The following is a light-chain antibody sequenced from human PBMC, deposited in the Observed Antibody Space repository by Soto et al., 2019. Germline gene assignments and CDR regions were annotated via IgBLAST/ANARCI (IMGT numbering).Light chain of an antibody. Sequence: QLVLTQSPSAAASLGASVKLTCTLSSGHSSYAIAWHQQQPEKGPRFLLKVNSDGSHNRRAGIPDRFSGSSSGAERYLLISSLQSEDEADYYCQTWATGIWVFGGGTKLTV. J-gene: IGLJ3*02. CDR2: VNSDGSH. CDR1: SGHSSYA. CDR3: QTWATGIWV. V-gene: IGLV4-69*01.